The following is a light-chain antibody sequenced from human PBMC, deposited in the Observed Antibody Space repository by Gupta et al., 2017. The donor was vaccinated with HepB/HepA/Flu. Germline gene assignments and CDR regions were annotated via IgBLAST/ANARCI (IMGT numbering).Light chain of an antibody. CDR2: KAS. V-gene: IGKV1-5*03. Sequence: DIQMTQSPSTLSASVGDRVTITCRASQSVSKWVAWYQQKPGTVPNLLIYKASRGQNGVPSRFSGSGSGTEFTLTISGLQPDDFATYYCQQYNTYWSFGQGTKVEIK. CDR1: QSVSKW. J-gene: IGKJ1*01. CDR3: QQYNTYWS.